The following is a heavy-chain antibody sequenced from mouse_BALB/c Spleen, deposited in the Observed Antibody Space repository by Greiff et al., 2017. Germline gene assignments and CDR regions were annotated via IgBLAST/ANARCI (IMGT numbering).Heavy chain of an antibody. CDR2: ISSGGST. Sequence: EVKLMESGGGLVKPGGSLKLSCAASGFTFSSYAMSWVRQTPEKRLEWVASISSGGSTYYPDSVKGRFTISRDNARNILYLQMSSLRSEDTAMYYCARIYYGNYFDYWGQGTTLTVSS. D-gene: IGHD2-1*01. CDR3: ARIYYGNYFDY. V-gene: IGHV5-6-5*01. CDR1: GFTFSSYA. J-gene: IGHJ2*01.